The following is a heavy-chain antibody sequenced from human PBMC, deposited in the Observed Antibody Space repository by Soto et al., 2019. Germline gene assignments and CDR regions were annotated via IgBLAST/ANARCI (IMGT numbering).Heavy chain of an antibody. D-gene: IGHD4-17*01. CDR3: ARDLVTVTPLGFFDT. Sequence: QVQLVQSGAEVKKPGSSVKVLCKASGGAFSSDAFSWVRQAPGQGLEWMGGVIPAFGTSNIPQNFRDRVTITEDESTSTGYMELSSLRSDDTAVYYCARDLVTVTPLGFFDTWGQGTLVTVSS. J-gene: IGHJ4*02. CDR1: GGAFSSDA. CDR2: VIPAFGTS. V-gene: IGHV1-69*01.